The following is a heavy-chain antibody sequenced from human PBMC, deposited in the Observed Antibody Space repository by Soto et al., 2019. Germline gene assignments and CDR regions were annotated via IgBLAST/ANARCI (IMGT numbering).Heavy chain of an antibody. CDR3: ASSSPFHY. J-gene: IGHJ4*02. D-gene: IGHD6-6*01. Sequence: SETLSLTCSASSAPLGSSTYYRSWIRHPPGRGPEWIGRIYYSGNTYYKPSLKSRVSISIDTSRNQFSLKLTSVTAADTGVYYCASSSPFHYWGPGILVT. CDR2: IYYSGNT. V-gene: IGHV4-39*01. CDR1: SAPLGSSTYY.